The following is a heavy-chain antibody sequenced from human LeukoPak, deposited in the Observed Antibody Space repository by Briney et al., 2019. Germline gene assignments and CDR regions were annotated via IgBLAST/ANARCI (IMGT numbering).Heavy chain of an antibody. D-gene: IGHD3-3*01. CDR2: ISGSGGGT. J-gene: IGHJ5*02. V-gene: IGHV3-23*01. Sequence: GGSLRLSCAASGFTFSSCGMSWVRQAPGKGLEWVSDISGSGGGTSYADSVKGRFTISRDNSKNTVYLQMNSLRAEDTAVYYCARSADTIFGVITHKWFDPWGQGTLVTVSA. CDR3: ARSADTIFGVITHKWFDP. CDR1: GFTFSSCG.